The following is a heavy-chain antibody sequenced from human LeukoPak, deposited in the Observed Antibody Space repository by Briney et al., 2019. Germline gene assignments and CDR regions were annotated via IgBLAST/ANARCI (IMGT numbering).Heavy chain of an antibody. CDR1: GYTFTGYY. CDR2: INPNSGGT. J-gene: IGHJ5*02. D-gene: IGHD5-12*01. V-gene: IGHV1-2*02. CDR3: ARERRLDRNWFDP. Sequence: ASVKVSCKASGYTFTGYYMHWVRQAPGQGLEWMGWINPNSGGTNYAQKFQGRVTMTRDTSNSTAYMELSRLRSDDTAVYYCARERRLDRNWFDPWGQGTLVTVSS.